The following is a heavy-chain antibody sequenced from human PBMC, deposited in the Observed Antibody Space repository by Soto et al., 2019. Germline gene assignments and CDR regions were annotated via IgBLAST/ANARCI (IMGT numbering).Heavy chain of an antibody. CDR3: ARDRRGYSYGYLQYYYGMDV. CDR2: IYSGGST. CDR1: GFTFSDYY. D-gene: IGHD5-18*01. J-gene: IGHJ6*02. Sequence: GGSLRLSCEASGFTFSDYYMSWVRQAPGKGLEWVSVIYSGGSTYYADSVKGRFTISRDNSKNTLYLQMNSLRAEDTAVYYCARDRRGYSYGYLQYYYGMDVWGQGTTVTVSS. V-gene: IGHV3-53*01.